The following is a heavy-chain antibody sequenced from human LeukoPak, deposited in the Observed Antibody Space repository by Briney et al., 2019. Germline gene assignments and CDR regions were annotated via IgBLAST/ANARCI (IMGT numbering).Heavy chain of an antibody. V-gene: IGHV3-15*01. Sequence: SGGSLRLSCVASGFSFSDAWMSWVRQAPGKGLEWVGLSKIKAHGGTIDYGTPVKGRFTISRDDSKDTLYLQMNSPKTEDTAVYYCNMDHLCGQGTLVTVSS. D-gene: IGHD3-10*01. J-gene: IGHJ5*02. CDR1: GFSFSDAW. CDR3: NMDHL. CDR2: SKIKAHGGTI.